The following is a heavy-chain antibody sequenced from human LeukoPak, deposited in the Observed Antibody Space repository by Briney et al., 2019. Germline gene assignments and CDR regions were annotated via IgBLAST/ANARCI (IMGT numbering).Heavy chain of an antibody. D-gene: IGHD7-27*01. Sequence: PGGSLRLSCAASGFTFSDYSMNWVRQVPGKGLEWVSNIRGSGEGLGSGVYYADSVKGRFTISRDNAKNSLYLQMNSLSAEDTAFYYCARDLNWGFDYWGQGALVTVSS. V-gene: IGHV3-48*04. J-gene: IGHJ4*02. CDR3: ARDLNWGFDY. CDR2: IRGSGEGLGSGV. CDR1: GFTFSDYS.